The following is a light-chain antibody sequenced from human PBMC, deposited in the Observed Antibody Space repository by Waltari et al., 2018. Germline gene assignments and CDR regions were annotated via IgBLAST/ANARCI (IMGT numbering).Light chain of an antibody. V-gene: IGLV1-51*02. CDR1: SSNIGHNY. CDR3: GTWDSSLSGAV. Sequence: SVLTQPPSVSAAPGQRVPIPCPGGSSNIGHNYVSWYRQFPGTAPKLLIYENSERPSGIPGRFSGSKSGTSATLDITGLQAGDEADYYCGTWDSSLSGAVFGGGTHLTVL. CDR2: ENS. J-gene: IGLJ7*01.